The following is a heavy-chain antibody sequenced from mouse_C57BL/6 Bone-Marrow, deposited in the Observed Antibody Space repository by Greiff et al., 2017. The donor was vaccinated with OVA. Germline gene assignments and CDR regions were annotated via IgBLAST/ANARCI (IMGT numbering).Heavy chain of an antibody. CDR2: IHPNSGGT. J-gene: IGHJ2*01. CDR1: GYTFTSYW. Sequence: VQLQQPGAELVKPGASVKLSCTASGYTFTSYWMHWVKQRPGPGLEWIGMIHPNSGGTNYNEKFKSKDTLTVDKSSSTAYMQLSSLASEDSAVYYGERNCYGGQGTTLTVSS. CDR3: ERNCY. V-gene: IGHV1-64*01.